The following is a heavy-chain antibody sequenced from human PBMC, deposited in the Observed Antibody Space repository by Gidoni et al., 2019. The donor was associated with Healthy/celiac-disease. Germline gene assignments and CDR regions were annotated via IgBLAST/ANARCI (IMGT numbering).Heavy chain of an antibody. V-gene: IGHV4-31*03. CDR2: IYYSGST. J-gene: IGHJ5*02. CDR1: GCSISSGGYY. Sequence: QVQLQESGPGLVKPSQTLSLTCTFSGCSISSGGYYWSWIRQHPGKGLEWIGYIYYSGSTYYNPSLKSRVTISVDTSKNQFSLKLSSVTAADTAVYYCARVIGSSENWFDPWGQGTLVTVSS. D-gene: IGHD3-10*01. CDR3: ARVIGSSENWFDP.